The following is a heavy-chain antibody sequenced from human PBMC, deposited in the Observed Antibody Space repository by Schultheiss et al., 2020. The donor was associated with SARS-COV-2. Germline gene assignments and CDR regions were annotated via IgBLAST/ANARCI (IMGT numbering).Heavy chain of an antibody. CDR1: GFTFSSYW. D-gene: IGHD1-14*01. J-gene: IGHJ4*02. V-gene: IGHV3-33*08. CDR3: ARDLAGINDY. Sequence: GGSLRLSCTASGFTFSSYWMHWVRQAPGKGLEWVAVIWYDGSNKYYADSVKGRFTISRDNSKNTLYLQMNSLRAEDTAVYHCARDLAGINDYWGQGTLVTVSS. CDR2: IWYDGSNK.